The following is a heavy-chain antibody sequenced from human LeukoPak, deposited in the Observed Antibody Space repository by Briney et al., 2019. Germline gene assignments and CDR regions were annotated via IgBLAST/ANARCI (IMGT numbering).Heavy chain of an antibody. CDR2: ISGRGGST. D-gene: IGHD1-26*01. J-gene: IGHJ5*02. Sequence: PGGSLRLSCAASGFTFSSYAMSWVRPAPRKGLEWVSAISGRGGSTCYADSVKGRFTISRDNSKSTLYLQMNSLRAEDTAVYYCAKSPYSGSYYGAWFDPWGQGTLVTVSS. CDR1: GFTFSSYA. CDR3: AKSPYSGSYYGAWFDP. V-gene: IGHV3-23*01.